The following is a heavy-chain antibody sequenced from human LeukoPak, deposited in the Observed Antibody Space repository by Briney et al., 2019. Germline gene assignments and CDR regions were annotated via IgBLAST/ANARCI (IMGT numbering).Heavy chain of an antibody. Sequence: SGGSLRLSCAASGFTFDDYAMHWVRQAPGKGLEWVSGISWNSGSIGYADSVKGRFTISRDNAKNSLYLQMNSLRVEDTALYYCAKTSYSSGWLDYWGQGTLVTVSS. V-gene: IGHV3-9*01. J-gene: IGHJ4*02. CDR3: AKTSYSSGWLDY. D-gene: IGHD6-19*01. CDR2: ISWNSGSI. CDR1: GFTFDDYA.